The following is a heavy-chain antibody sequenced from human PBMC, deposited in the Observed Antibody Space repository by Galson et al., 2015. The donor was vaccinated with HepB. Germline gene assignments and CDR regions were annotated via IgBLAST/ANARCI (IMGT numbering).Heavy chain of an antibody. J-gene: IGHJ5*02. D-gene: IGHD3-22*01. CDR3: ARDLYDMVFEGVYWFDP. Sequence: SVKVSCKASGYTFTSYGISWVRQAPGQGLEWMGWISAYNGNTNYAQKLQGRVTMTTDTSTSTAYMELRSLRSGDTAVYYCARDLYDMVFEGVYWFDPWGQGTLVTVSS. V-gene: IGHV1-18*01. CDR2: ISAYNGNT. CDR1: GYTFTSYG.